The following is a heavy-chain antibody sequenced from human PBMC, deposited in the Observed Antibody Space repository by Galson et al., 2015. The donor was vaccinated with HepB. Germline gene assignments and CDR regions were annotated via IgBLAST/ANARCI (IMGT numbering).Heavy chain of an antibody. J-gene: IGHJ5*01. CDR2: ISPYNRAT. CDR1: GYTFSTYY. D-gene: IGHD2-15*01. CDR3: ARGALAVVVGGTQNNWFDS. Sequence: SVKVSCKASGYTFSTYYITWVRQAPGQGLEWMGWISPYNRATNYARRLQGRVTMTTDTFTSTAYMELRSLRSDDTAIYYCARGALAVVVGGTQNNWFDSWGQGTLVTVSS. V-gene: IGHV1-18*01.